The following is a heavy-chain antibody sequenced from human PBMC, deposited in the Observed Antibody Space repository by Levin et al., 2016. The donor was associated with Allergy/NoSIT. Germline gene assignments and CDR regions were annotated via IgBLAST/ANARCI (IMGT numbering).Heavy chain of an antibody. CDR3: ARGDPLVGATIPDY. J-gene: IGHJ4*02. V-gene: IGHV4-59*01. Sequence: WIRQPPGKGLEWIGYIYYSGSTNYNPSLKSRVTISVDTSKNQFSLKLSSVTAADTAVYYCARGDPLVGATIPDYWGQGTLVTVSS. D-gene: IGHD1-26*01. CDR2: IYYSGST.